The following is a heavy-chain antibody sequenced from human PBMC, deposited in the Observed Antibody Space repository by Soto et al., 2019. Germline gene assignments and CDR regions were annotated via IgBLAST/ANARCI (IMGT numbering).Heavy chain of an antibody. J-gene: IGHJ6*02. Sequence: LSLTCAVYGGSFSGYYWSWIRQPPGKGLEWIGEINHSGSTNYNPSLKSRVTISVDTSKNQFSLKLSSVTAADTAVYYCARALFGVVTYYYYGMDVWGQGTTVTVSS. CDR3: ARALFGVVTYYYYGMDV. D-gene: IGHD3-3*01. CDR1: GGSFSGYY. V-gene: IGHV4-34*01. CDR2: INHSGST.